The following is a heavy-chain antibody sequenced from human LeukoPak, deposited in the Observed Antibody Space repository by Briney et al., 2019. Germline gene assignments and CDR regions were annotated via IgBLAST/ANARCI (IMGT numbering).Heavy chain of an antibody. J-gene: IGHJ4*02. D-gene: IGHD6-19*01. CDR3: ASDSSGWNQNWYFDY. V-gene: IGHV1-69*05. Sequence: SVKVSCKASGGTLSSYSISLVRQAPGQGVEGMGRIIPIFGTANYAQKFQGRVTITTDESTSTAYMELSSLRSEDTAVYYCASDSSGWNQNWYFDYWGQGTLVTVSS. CDR2: IIPIFGTA. CDR1: GGTLSSYS.